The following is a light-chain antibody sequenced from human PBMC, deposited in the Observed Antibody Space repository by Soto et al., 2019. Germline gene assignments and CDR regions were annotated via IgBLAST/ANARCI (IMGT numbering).Light chain of an antibody. CDR2: DAS. CDR1: QSISSW. CDR3: QQYNSYSLT. Sequence: DLPMTQSPSTLSASVGDRVTITCRASQSISSWLAWYQQKPGKAPKLLIYDASSLESGVPSRFSGSGSGTEFTLTISSLQPDDFATYYCQQYNSYSLTFCGGTKVEIK. V-gene: IGKV1-5*01. J-gene: IGKJ4*01.